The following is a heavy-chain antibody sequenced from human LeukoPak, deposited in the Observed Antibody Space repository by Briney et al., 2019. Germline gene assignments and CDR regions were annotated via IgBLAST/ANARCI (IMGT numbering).Heavy chain of an antibody. CDR2: IYTSGST. D-gene: IGHD3-22*01. V-gene: IGHV4-4*07. Sequence: PSETLSLTCTVSGGSISSYYWSWIRQPAGKGLEWIGRIYTSGSTNYNPSLKSRVTMSVDTSKNQFSLKLSSVTAADTAVYYCARVSFDSSGYVFDYWGQGTLVTVSS. CDR1: GGSISSYY. CDR3: ARVSFDSSGYVFDY. J-gene: IGHJ4*02.